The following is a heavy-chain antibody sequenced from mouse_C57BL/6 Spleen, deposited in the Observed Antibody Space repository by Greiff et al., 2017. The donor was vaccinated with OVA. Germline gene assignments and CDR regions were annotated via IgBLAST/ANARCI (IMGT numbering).Heavy chain of an antibody. Sequence: EVMLVESEGGLVQPGSSMKLSCTASGFTFSDYYMAWVRQVPEKGLEWVANINYDGSSTYYLDSLKSRFIISRDNAKNILYLQMSSLKSEDTATDYCARALGSSSYWYFDVWGTGTTVTVSS. V-gene: IGHV5-16*01. CDR3: ARALGSSSYWYFDV. CDR2: INYDGSST. J-gene: IGHJ1*03. CDR1: GFTFSDYY. D-gene: IGHD1-1*01.